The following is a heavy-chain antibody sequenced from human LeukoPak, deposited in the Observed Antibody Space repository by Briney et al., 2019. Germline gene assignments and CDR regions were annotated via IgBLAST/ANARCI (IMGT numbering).Heavy chain of an antibody. D-gene: IGHD2-2*01. CDR3: ATHCSGTSCHRDY. V-gene: IGHV3-30*02. CDR1: GFTFCIYG. J-gene: IGHJ4*02. Sequence: GGSLRLSCAASGFTFCIYGMHWVRQAPGKGLECVAFVQYDGSNIYYSDSVKGRFTISRDNSKNTLYLQMNSLRVEDTAVYYCATHCSGTSCHRDYWGQGTLVTVSS. CDR2: VQYDGSNI.